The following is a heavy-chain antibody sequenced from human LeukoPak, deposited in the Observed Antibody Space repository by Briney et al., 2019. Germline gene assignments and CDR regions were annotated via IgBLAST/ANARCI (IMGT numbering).Heavy chain of an antibody. CDR1: GFTFSSYA. CDR2: IPYDGSNK. CDR3: ARDSGTYCSSTSCYVPDDY. J-gene: IGHJ4*02. V-gene: IGHV3-30-3*01. D-gene: IGHD2-2*01. Sequence: GRSLRLSCAASGFTFSSYAMHWVRQAPGKGLKWVAVIPYDGSNKYYADSVKGRFTISRDNSKNTLYLQMNSLRAEDTAVYYCARDSGTYCSSTSCYVPDDYWGQGTLVTVSS.